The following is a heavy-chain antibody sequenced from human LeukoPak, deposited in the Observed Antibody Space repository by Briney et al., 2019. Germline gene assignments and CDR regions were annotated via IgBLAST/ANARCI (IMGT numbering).Heavy chain of an antibody. CDR3: ARETRTVTTSMDV. J-gene: IGHJ6*02. D-gene: IGHD4-17*01. CDR1: AYTFTTYN. CDR2: ISAYDGNT. V-gene: IGHV1-18*01. Sequence: TWVSVSCRASAYTFTTYNISWVRQAPGPGLEWMGWISAYDGNTNYIQKFQGRVTMTTDTSTSTAYMELKSLRSDDTAVYYCARETRTVTTSMDVWGQGTTVTVS.